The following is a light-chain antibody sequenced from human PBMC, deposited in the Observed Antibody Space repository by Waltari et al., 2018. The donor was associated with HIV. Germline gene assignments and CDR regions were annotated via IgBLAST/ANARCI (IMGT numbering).Light chain of an antibody. V-gene: IGLV1-44*01. CDR1: RSNLGRNT. Sequence: QSVLTPPPSVSGTPGQRVTISCSGSRSNLGRNTVNWYQQVPGMAPKLLISGNDERPSGVPDRFSGSKSGTSAALAVRGLQSDDEANYYCAAWDDSLNGWVFGGGTMLTVL. CDR3: AAWDDSLNGWV. CDR2: GND. J-gene: IGLJ3*02.